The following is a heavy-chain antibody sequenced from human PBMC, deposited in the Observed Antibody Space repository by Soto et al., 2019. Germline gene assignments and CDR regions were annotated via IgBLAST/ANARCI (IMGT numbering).Heavy chain of an antibody. J-gene: IGHJ4*02. CDR2: IYYSGST. V-gene: IGHV4-59*01. CDR1: GGSISSYY. D-gene: IGHD6-13*01. Sequence: QVQLQESGPGLVKPSETLSLTCTVSGGSISSYYWSWIRQPPGKGLEWIGYIYYSGSTNYNPSLKSRVTISVDTSKNQFSLKLSSVTAADTAVYYCASNTRFSSWSHFDSWGQGTLVTVSS. CDR3: ASNTRFSSWSHFDS.